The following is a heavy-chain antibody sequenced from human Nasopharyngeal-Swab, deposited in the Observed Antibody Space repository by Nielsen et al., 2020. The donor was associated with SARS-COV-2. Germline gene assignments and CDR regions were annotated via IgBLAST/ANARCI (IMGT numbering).Heavy chain of an antibody. D-gene: IGHD1-26*01. CDR2: ISSSSSYI. V-gene: IGHV3-21*01. J-gene: IGHJ5*02. CDR1: GFTFSSYS. CDR3: ARDGTYSGSYRFNFGGNWFDP. Sequence: GESLKISCAASGFTFSSYSMNWVRQAPGKGPEWVSSISSSSSYIYYADSVKGRFTISRDNAKNSLYLQMNSLRAEDTAVYYCARDGTYSGSYRFNFGGNWFDPWGQGTLVTVSS.